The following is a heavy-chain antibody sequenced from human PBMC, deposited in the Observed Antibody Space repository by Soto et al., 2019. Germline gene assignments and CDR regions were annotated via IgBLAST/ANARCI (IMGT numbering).Heavy chain of an antibody. CDR3: ARGRGWRDY. V-gene: IGHV1-8*02. D-gene: IGHD6-19*01. J-gene: IGHJ4*02. Sequence: ASVKVSCKASGYPFTTFDISRVRQAARQGLEWMGWINLNSGHTDYAQRFQGRVTMTRNTSITTAYMELTSLSSEDTAVYYCARGRGWRDYWGQGTLVTVSS. CDR1: GYPFTTFD. CDR2: INLNSGHT.